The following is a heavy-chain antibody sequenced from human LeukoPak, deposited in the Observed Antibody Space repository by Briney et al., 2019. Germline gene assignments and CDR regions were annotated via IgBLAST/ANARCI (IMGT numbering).Heavy chain of an antibody. CDR2: ISYDGSNK. CDR1: GYTFSSYA. CDR3: ARARGAYGDYEFWFDP. D-gene: IGHD4-17*01. V-gene: IGHV3-30-3*01. J-gene: IGHJ5*02. Sequence: SCKASGYTFSSYAMHWVRQAPGKGLEWVAVISYDGSNKYYADSVKGRFTISRDNSKNTLYLQMNSLRAEDTAVYYCARARGAYGDYEFWFDPWGQGTLVTVSS.